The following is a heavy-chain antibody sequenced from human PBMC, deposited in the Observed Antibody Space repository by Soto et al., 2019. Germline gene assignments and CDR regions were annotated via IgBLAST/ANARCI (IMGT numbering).Heavy chain of an antibody. V-gene: IGHV3-73*01. CDR3: TRHEGGYDPPYYYGMDV. CDR2: IRSKANSDAT. J-gene: IGHJ6*02. D-gene: IGHD5-12*01. CDR1: GFTFSGSA. Sequence: PGGSLRLSCAASGFTFSGSAMHWVRQASGKGLEWVGRIRSKANSDATAYAASVKGRFTISRDDSKNTAYLQMNRLKTEDTAVYYCTRHEGGYDPPYYYGMDVWGQGTTVTVSS.